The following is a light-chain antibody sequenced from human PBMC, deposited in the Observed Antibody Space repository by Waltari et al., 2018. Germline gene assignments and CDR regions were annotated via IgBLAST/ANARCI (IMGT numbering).Light chain of an antibody. CDR3: GTWDSSLSGAV. V-gene: IGLV1-51*02. CDR1: ISNIGNNY. CDR2: EKT. J-gene: IGLJ7*01. Sequence: QSVLTQPPSVSAAPGQRVPISCSGGISNIGNNYVSWYRQFPGTAPKLLINEKTARPSGIPGRFSGSKSGTSATLDITGLQAGDEADYYCGTWDSSLSGAVFGGGTHLTVL.